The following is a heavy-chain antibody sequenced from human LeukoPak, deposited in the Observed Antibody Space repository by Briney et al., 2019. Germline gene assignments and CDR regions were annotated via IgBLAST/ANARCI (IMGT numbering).Heavy chain of an antibody. J-gene: IGHJ4*02. D-gene: IGHD6-13*01. V-gene: IGHV3-48*02. CDR1: GFTFSKAW. CDR2: ISSSSSTI. CDR3: ARGPAAGTGY. Sequence: GGSLRLSCAASGFTFSKAWMIWVRQAPGKGLEWVSYISSSSSTIYYADSVKGRFTISRDNAKNSLYLQMNSLRDEDTAVYYCARGPAAGTGYWGQGTLVTVSS.